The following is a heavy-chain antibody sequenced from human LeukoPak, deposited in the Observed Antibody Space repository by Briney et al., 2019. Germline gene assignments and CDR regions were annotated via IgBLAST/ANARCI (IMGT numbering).Heavy chain of an antibody. Sequence: SSETLSLTCTVSGGSISSYYWSWIRQPPGKGLEWIGYIYYSGSTNYNPSLKSRVTISVDTSKNQFSLKLSSVTAADTAVYYCARAPPYYYYYGMDVWGQGTTVTVSS. CDR2: IYYSGST. CDR3: ARAPPYYYYYGMDV. J-gene: IGHJ6*02. CDR1: GGSISSYY. V-gene: IGHV4-59*12.